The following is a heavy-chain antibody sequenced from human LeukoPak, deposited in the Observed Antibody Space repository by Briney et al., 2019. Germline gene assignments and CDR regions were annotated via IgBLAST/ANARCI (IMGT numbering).Heavy chain of an antibody. CDR3: ATAPVPAATSAGRWFDP. D-gene: IGHD2-2*01. CDR2: IYHSGST. V-gene: IGHV4-38-2*02. Sequence: SETLSLTCSVSGYSISSGYYWVWIRQPPGKGLEWIRSIYHSGSTHYNPSLKSRVTISVDTSKNQFSLKLNSLTAADTAVYYCATAPVPAATSAGRWFDPWGQGTLVTVSS. CDR1: GYSISSGYY. J-gene: IGHJ5*02.